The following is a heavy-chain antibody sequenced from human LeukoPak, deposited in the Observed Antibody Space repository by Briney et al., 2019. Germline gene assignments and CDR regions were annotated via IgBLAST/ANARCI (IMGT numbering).Heavy chain of an antibody. Sequence: RGSLILSCAASGFTSGIYAMSWVRQAPGKGLEWVSAFSGGGDSFYADSVKGRFTISRDTSNKILYLRMSSLRAEDTAVYYCAKDNLVVTAAPIDYWGQGTLVTVSS. D-gene: IGHD2-21*02. CDR1: GFTSGIYA. CDR3: AKDNLVVTAAPIDY. CDR2: FSGGGDS. J-gene: IGHJ4*02. V-gene: IGHV3-23*01.